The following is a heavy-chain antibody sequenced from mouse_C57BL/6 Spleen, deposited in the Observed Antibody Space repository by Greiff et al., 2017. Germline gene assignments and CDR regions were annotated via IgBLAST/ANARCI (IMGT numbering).Heavy chain of an antibody. CDR1: GFTFRDAW. Sequence: ESGGGLVQPGGSMKLSCAASGFTFRDAWMDWVRQSPEQGLEWVAEIRNKANNHAPYSAYAVKGRFTISRDDSKRIVYLQMNSLRAEDTGSYYCTRSASYYGSTDWYFDVGGTGTTVTVSA. J-gene: IGHJ1*03. CDR3: TRSASYYGSTDWYFDV. V-gene: IGHV6-6*01. D-gene: IGHD1-1*01. CDR2: IRNKANNHAP.